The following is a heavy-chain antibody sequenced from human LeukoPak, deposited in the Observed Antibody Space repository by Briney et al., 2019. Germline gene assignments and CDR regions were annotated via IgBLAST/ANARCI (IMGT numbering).Heavy chain of an antibody. V-gene: IGHV3-23*01. J-gene: IGHJ4*02. D-gene: IGHD2-2*02. Sequence: GGSLRLSCAASGFTVSSNYMSWVRQAPGKGLEWVSAVSGSGGSTYYADSLKGRFTISRDNSKNTLYLQMNSLRAEDTAVYYCAKGHGEGYCSSTSCYTPFDYWGQGTLVTVSS. CDR3: AKGHGEGYCSSTSCYTPFDY. CDR1: GFTVSSNY. CDR2: VSGSGGST.